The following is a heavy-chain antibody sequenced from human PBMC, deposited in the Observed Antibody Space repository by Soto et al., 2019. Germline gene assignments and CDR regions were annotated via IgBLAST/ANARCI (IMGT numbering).Heavy chain of an antibody. Sequence: ASVKVSCKASGYTFTSYDINWVRQATGQGLEWMGWMNPNGGNTGYAQKFQGRVTMTRNTSISTAYMELSSLRSEDTAVYYCARGTSYYDILTGYYIPYNWFDPWGQGTLVTVSS. CDR3: ARGTSYYDILTGYYIPYNWFDP. D-gene: IGHD3-9*01. CDR1: GYTFTSYD. J-gene: IGHJ5*02. V-gene: IGHV1-8*01. CDR2: MNPNGGNT.